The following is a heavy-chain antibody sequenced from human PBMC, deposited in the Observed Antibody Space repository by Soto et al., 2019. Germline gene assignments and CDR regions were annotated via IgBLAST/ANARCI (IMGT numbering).Heavy chain of an antibody. J-gene: IGHJ4*01. V-gene: IGHV3-23*01. CDR1: VFTFSSYA. CDR3: ATDSGYGSGNSVNHYLDY. D-gene: IGHD3-10*01. CDR2: ISGSGGST. Sequence: GGSLRLSCAASVFTFSSYAMSWVRQAPGKGREWVPAISGSGGSTYYADSVKGRFTTSRDNAKNSLYLQMDSLRAEDTAVYYCATDSGYGSGNSVNHYLDYWGHGTLVTVSS.